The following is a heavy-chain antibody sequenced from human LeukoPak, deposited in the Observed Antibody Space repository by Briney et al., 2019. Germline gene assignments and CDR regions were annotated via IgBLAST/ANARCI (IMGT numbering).Heavy chain of an antibody. J-gene: IGHJ4*02. CDR3: ARVGLDSGGATPYDY. V-gene: IGHV1-69*05. CDR1: GGTFSSYA. D-gene: IGHD1-26*01. Sequence: SVKVSCKASGGTFSSYAISWVRQAPGQGLEWMGGIIPIFGTANYAQKFQGRVTITTDASTSTAYMELSSLRSEDTAVYYCARVGLDSGGATPYDYWGQGTLVTVSS. CDR2: IIPIFGTA.